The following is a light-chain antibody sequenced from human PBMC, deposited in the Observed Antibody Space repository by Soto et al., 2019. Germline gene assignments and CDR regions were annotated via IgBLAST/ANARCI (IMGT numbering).Light chain of an antibody. J-gene: IGKJ4*01. CDR1: QSFRGL. Sequence: EVVLTQSPVTLSLSPGERATLSCRASQSFRGLLAWYQQKPGQAPRLLIYGASTRATGIPDRFSGSGSGTDFTLTISRLEPEDFAVYYCQQYGSSPPATFGGGTKVDIK. V-gene: IGKV3-20*01. CDR3: QQYGSSPPAT. CDR2: GAS.